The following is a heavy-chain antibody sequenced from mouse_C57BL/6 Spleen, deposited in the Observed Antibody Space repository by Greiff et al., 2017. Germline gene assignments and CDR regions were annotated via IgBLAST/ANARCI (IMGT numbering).Heavy chain of an antibody. J-gene: IGHJ4*01. V-gene: IGHV1-82*01. CDR2: INPGDGDT. CDR3: ARDDYYAMDY. CDR1: GYAFSSSW. Sequence: QVQLKESGPELVKPGASVKISCKASGYAFSSSWMNWVKQRPGQGLEWIGRINPGDGDTNYNGKFKGKATLTADKSSSTAYMQLRGRASADSAVYFCARDDYYAMDYWGQGTSVTVSS.